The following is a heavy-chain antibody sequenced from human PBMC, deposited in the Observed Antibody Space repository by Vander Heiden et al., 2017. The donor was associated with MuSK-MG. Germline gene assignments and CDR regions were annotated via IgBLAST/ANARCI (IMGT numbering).Heavy chain of an antibody. CDR1: GFSLSTSGVG. CDR3: AHRRQLGDAFDI. CDR2: IYWDDDK. D-gene: IGHD3-16*01. J-gene: IGHJ3*02. Sequence: QITLKESGPTLVKPTQTLTLTCTFSGFSLSTSGVGVGWIRQPPGKALEWLALIYWDDDKCYSPSLKSRLTITKDTSKNQVVLTMTNMDPVDTATYYCAHRRQLGDAFDIWGQGTMATVSS. V-gene: IGHV2-5*02.